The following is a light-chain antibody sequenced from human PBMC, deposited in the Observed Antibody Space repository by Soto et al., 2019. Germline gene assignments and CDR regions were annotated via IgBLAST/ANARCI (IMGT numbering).Light chain of an antibody. J-gene: IGLJ1*01. CDR2: ANS. Sequence: QSVLTQPPSVSGAPGQRGTISCTGSSSNIGAGYDVHWYQQLPGRAPKLLIYANSNRPSGVPDQFASSRSGSSASLAITGLQAEDEADYSCQSYDSSLSGFYVFGTGTKLTVL. CDR1: SSNIGAGYD. CDR3: QSYDSSLSGFYV. V-gene: IGLV1-40*01.